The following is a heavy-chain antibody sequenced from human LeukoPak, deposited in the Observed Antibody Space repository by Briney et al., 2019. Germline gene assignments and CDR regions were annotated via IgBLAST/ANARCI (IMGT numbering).Heavy chain of an antibody. CDR3: ASQRDIVAGGNY. D-gene: IGHD5-12*01. V-gene: IGHV3-23*01. CDR1: GFLFKLFA. Sequence: GGSLRLSCVGSGFLFKLFAVGWVRQAPGKGLEWVSAISGSGGSTYYADSVKGRFTISRDNSKNTLYLQMNSLRAEDTAVYYCASQRDIVAGGNYWGQGTLVTVSS. CDR2: ISGSGGST. J-gene: IGHJ4*02.